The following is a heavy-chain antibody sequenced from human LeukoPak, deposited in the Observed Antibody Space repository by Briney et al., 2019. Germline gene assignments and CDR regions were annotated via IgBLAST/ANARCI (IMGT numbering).Heavy chain of an antibody. CDR1: GFPLSSYA. CDR2: TSSSDPGT. Sequence: GGSLRLSCAASGFPLSSYAMSWVRQGPGKGLEWVAATSSSDPGTYHADSVRGRFTISRDNSKNTLYLQMNRLRVEDAAVYYCAKDRYSIWYLTIDHWGQGTLVTVSS. CDR3: AKDRYSIWYLTIDH. J-gene: IGHJ4*02. V-gene: IGHV3-23*01. D-gene: IGHD6-13*01.